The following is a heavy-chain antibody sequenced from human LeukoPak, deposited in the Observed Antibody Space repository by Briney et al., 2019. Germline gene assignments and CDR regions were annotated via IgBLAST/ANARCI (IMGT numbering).Heavy chain of an antibody. CDR2: IKQDGSEK. V-gene: IGHV3-7*01. CDR3: ARERHGGYVDY. D-gene: IGHD4-23*01. Sequence: GGSLRLSCAASGLTFSSYWMSWVRQAPGKGLEWVANIKQDGSEKYYVDSVKGRFTISRDNAKNSLYLQMNSLRAEDTAVYYCARERHGGYVDYWGQGTLVTVSS. CDR1: GLTFSSYW. J-gene: IGHJ4*02.